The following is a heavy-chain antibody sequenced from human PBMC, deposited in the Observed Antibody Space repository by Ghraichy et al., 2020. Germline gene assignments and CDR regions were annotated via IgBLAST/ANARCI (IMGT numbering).Heavy chain of an antibody. CDR2: ISSSSSYI. D-gene: IGHD3-22*01. Sequence: LTCAASGFTFSSYSMNWVRQAPGKGLEWVSSISSSSSYIYYADSVKGRFTISRDNAKNSLYLQMNSLRAEDTAVYYCAREWYDSSGYPDGFDYWGQGTLVTVSS. J-gene: IGHJ4*02. V-gene: IGHV3-21*01. CDR1: GFTFSSYS. CDR3: AREWYDSSGYPDGFDY.